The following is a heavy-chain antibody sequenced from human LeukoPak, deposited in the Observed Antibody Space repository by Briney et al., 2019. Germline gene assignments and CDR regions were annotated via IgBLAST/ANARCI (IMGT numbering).Heavy chain of an antibody. Sequence: GGSLRLSCAASGFTFGSYAMYWVRQAPGKGLEWVSGIFGSGGSAHYADSVKGRFTISRDNSKNTVYLQMDSLRVEDTAIYYCAKKTTGYSSGRYPAWPIDYWGQGTLVTVSS. CDR2: IFGSGGSA. V-gene: IGHV3-23*01. J-gene: IGHJ4*02. CDR1: GFTFGSYA. CDR3: AKKTTGYSSGRYPAWPIDY. D-gene: IGHD2-15*01.